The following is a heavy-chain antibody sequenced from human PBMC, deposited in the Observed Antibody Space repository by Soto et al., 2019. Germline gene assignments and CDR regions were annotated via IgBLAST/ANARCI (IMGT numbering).Heavy chain of an antibody. Sequence: SETLSLPCSVSGGSISRGAYFWTWIRQFPGKGLEWIAYISYTGATYYNPSIKSRVTIVADTSKNQFSLQLNSVTSADTAVYYCARGGPVSVSPAWQLLGYFDYWGQGTLVTVSS. D-gene: IGHD2-15*01. J-gene: IGHJ4*02. V-gene: IGHV4-31*03. CDR1: GGSISRGAYF. CDR3: ARGGPVSVSPAWQLLGYFDY. CDR2: ISYTGAT.